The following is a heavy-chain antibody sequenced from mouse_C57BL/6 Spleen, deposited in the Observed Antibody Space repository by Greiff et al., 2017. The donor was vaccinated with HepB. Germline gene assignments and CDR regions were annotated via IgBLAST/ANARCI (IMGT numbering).Heavy chain of an antibody. Sequence: VKVVESGPELVKPGASVKISCKASGYAFSSSWMNWVKQRPGKGLEWIGRIYPGDGDTNYNGKFKGKATLTADKSSSTAYMQLSSLTSEDSAVYFCARWNLYAMDYWGQGTSVTVSS. CDR3: ARWNLYAMDY. CDR2: IYPGDGDT. CDR1: GYAFSSSW. V-gene: IGHV1-82*01. J-gene: IGHJ4*01.